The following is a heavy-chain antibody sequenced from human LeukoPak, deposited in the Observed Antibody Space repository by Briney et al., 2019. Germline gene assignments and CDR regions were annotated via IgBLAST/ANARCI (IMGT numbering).Heavy chain of an antibody. D-gene: IGHD6-13*01. CDR3: ARHSPFITAAAGWFDP. CDR1: GGSISSYY. CDR2: IYYSGST. J-gene: IGHJ5*02. V-gene: IGHV4-59*08. Sequence: SETLSLTCTVSGGSISSYYWSWIRQPPGKGLEWIGYIYYSGSTNYNPTLKSRVTISVDTSKNQFSLKLSSVTAADTAVYYCARHSPFITAAAGWFDPWSQGTLVTVSS.